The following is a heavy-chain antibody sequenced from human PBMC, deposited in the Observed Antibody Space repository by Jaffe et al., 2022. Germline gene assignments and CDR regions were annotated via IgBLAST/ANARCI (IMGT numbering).Heavy chain of an antibody. CDR3: ALGSFKGDCSY. CDR1: GFTFSSYG. Sequence: QVQLVESGGGVVQPGGSLRLSCAASGFTFSSYGMHWVRQAPGKGLEWVAFIRYDGSNKYYADSVKGRFTISRDNSKNTLYLQMNSLRAEDTAVYYCALGSFKGDCSYWGQGTLVTVSS. V-gene: IGHV3-30*02. CDR2: IRYDGSNK. D-gene: IGHD2-21*01. J-gene: IGHJ4*02.